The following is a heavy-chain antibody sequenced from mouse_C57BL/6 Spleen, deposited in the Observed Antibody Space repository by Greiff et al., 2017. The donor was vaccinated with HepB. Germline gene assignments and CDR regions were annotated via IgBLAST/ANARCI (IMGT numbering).Heavy chain of an antibody. V-gene: IGHV1-82*01. Sequence: QVQLKQSGPELVKPGASAKISCKASGYAFSSSWMNWVKQRPGKGLEWIGRIYPGDGDTNYNGKFKGKATLTADKSSSTAYMQLSSLTSEDSAVYFCAREELGRMDYWGQGTTLTVSS. CDR1: GYAFSSSW. CDR2: IYPGDGDT. CDR3: AREELGRMDY. D-gene: IGHD4-1*01. J-gene: IGHJ2*01.